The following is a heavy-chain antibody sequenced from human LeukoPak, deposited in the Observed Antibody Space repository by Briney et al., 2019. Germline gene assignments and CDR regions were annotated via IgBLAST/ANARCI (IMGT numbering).Heavy chain of an antibody. J-gene: IGHJ6*03. CDR1: GGTLNTYP. D-gene: IGHD1-26*01. Sequence: GASVKVSCKASGGTLNTYPISWIRQAPGQGLEWMGGIIPMSGTSNYAQKFQGRATITADESTSTVYMELNSLRSEDTAVYYCGRGGRLGATAYDYYYMDVWGKGTTVIVSS. V-gene: IGHV1-69*13. CDR2: IIPMSGTS. CDR3: GRGGRLGATAYDYYYMDV.